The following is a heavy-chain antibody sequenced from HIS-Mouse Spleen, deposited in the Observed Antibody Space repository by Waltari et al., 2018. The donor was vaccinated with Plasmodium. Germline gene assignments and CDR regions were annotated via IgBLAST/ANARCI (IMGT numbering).Heavy chain of an antibody. J-gene: IGHJ3*02. CDR2: LRWKCVSL. CDR1: GFTFDDYA. Sequence: EVQLVESGGGLVQPGRSLRLSCAASGFTFDDYAMHWVRQAPWWGLGGVPCLRWKCVSLGYADSVKGRFTISRDNAKNSLYLQMNSLRAEDTALYYCAKARGSSSAFDIWGQGTMVTVSS. CDR3: AKARGSSSAFDI. D-gene: IGHD6-6*01. V-gene: IGHV3-9*01.